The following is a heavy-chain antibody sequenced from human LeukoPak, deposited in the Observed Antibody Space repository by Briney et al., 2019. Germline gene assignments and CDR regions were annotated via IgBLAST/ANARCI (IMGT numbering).Heavy chain of an antibody. Sequence: PSETLSLTCTVSGGSISSYYWSWIRQPAGKGLEWIGRIYTSGSTNYNPSLKSRVTLSVDTSKNQFSLNLSSVTAADTAVYYCANRPYDSSGYPFMDVWGKGTTVTVSS. V-gene: IGHV4-4*07. J-gene: IGHJ6*03. CDR3: ANRPYDSSGYPFMDV. D-gene: IGHD3-22*01. CDR1: GGSISSYY. CDR2: IYTSGST.